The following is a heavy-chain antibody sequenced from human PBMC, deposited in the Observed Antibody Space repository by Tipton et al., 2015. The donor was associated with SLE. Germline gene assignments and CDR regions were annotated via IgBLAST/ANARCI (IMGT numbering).Heavy chain of an antibody. CDR2: ISGSGGNT. J-gene: IGHJ4*02. D-gene: IGHD4-23*01. Sequence: SLRLSCAASGFTFSSYAMSWVRQAPGRGLEWVSTISGSGGNTYYADSVKGRFTISRDNAKNSLYLQMNSLRAEDTAVYYCASGGGNLDYWGQGTLVTVSS. CDR3: ASGGGNLDY. CDR1: GFTFSSYA. V-gene: IGHV3-23*01.